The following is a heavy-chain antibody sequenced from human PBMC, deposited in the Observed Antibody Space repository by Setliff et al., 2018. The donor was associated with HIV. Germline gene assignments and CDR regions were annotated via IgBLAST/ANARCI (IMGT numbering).Heavy chain of an antibody. CDR1: GGSISSGSYY. Sequence: PSETLSLTCTVSGGSISSGSYYWSWIRQPAGKGLELIGRIYISGSTNYNPSLKNRVTISLDTSKNQFSLRLTSLTAADTAIYYCARSTVGAGASFPWGRGILVTVSS. D-gene: IGHD1-26*01. CDR3: ARSTVGAGASFP. V-gene: IGHV4-61*02. J-gene: IGHJ5*02. CDR2: IYISGST.